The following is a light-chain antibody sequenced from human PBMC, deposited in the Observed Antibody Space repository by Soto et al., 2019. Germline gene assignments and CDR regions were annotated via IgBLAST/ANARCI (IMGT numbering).Light chain of an antibody. CDR3: QSYDSSLSGHVV. Sequence: QSVLTQPPSVSGAPGQRVTISCTGSSYDIGGGYDVHWYQHLPGSVPKLLIYGDTNRPSGVPDRFSGSKSGTSASLAITGLQAEDEADYYCQSYDSSLSGHVVFGGGTKLTVL. V-gene: IGLV1-40*01. CDR1: SYDIGGGYD. J-gene: IGLJ2*01. CDR2: GDT.